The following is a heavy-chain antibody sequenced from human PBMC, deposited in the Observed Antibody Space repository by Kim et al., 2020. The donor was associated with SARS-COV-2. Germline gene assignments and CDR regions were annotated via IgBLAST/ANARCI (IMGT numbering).Heavy chain of an antibody. Sequence: GGSLRLSCAASGFTFSSYAMSWVRQAPGKGLEWVSAISGSGGSTYYADSVKGRFTISRDNSKNTLYLQMNSLRAEDTAVYYCARPSLPMYSSSYPPSPKPYYFDYWGQGTLVTVSS. CDR3: ARPSLPMYSSSYPPSPKPYYFDY. V-gene: IGHV3-23*01. D-gene: IGHD6-13*01. J-gene: IGHJ4*02. CDR1: GFTFSSYA. CDR2: ISGSGGST.